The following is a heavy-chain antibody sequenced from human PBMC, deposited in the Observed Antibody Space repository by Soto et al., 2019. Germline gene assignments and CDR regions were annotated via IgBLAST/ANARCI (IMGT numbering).Heavy chain of an antibody. Sequence: QVQLQESGPGLVKPSETLSLTCTVSGGSISSYYWSWIRQPPGKGLEWIVYSYYSGSTNYNPSLKSLVTRSVDTSKNQCSLNLNSVTAGDTAVYYSARHHVSWSQGTQVTGSS. CDR2: SYYSGST. J-gene: IGHJ5*02. CDR1: GGSISSYY. CDR3: ARHHVS. V-gene: IGHV4-59*08.